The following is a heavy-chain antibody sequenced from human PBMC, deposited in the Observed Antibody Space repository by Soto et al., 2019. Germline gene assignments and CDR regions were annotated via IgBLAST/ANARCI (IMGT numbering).Heavy chain of an antibody. CDR2: ISYDGSNK. J-gene: IGHJ5*02. V-gene: IGHV3-30-3*01. Sequence: HPGGSLRLSCAASGFTFSSYAMHWVRQAPGKGLEWVAVISYDGSNKYYADSVKGRFTISRDNSKNTLYLQMNSLRAEDTAVYYCARESYYYDSSGYYFNWFDPWGQRTLVTVSS. CDR1: GFTFSSYA. CDR3: ARESYYYDSSGYYFNWFDP. D-gene: IGHD3-22*01.